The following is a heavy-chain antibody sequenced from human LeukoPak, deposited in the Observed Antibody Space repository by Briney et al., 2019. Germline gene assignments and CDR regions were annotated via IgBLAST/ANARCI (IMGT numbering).Heavy chain of an antibody. CDR1: GGSISSSSYY. CDR3: ANGAGYSYGSNWFDP. CDR2: IYYSGST. J-gene: IGHJ5*02. Sequence: SDTLSLTCTVSGGSISSSSYYWGWIRHPPGNGLQWRGSIYYSGSTYYNPSLKSLVTISVDTSKNEFSVKLSSVTAADTAVYYCANGAGYSYGSNWFDPWGQGSLVTVSS. D-gene: IGHD5-18*01. V-gene: IGHV4-39*01.